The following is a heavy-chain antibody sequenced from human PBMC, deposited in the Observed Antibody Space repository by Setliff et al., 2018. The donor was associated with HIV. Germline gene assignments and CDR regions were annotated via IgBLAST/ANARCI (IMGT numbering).Heavy chain of an antibody. CDR2: ISNTGSST. Sequence: GGSLRLSCVASGLTLSSYAMNWVRQAPGKGLEWLSGISNTGSSTYYGDSVKGRFTISRDKSRNIVFLQMKSLRVEDTALYYCAKAVAGVSFDYWGQGTLVTVSS. J-gene: IGHJ4*02. CDR3: AKAVAGVSFDY. D-gene: IGHD6-13*01. CDR1: GLTLSSYA. V-gene: IGHV3-23*01.